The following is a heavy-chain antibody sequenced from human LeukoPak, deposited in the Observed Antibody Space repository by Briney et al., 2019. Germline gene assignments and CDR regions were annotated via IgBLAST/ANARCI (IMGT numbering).Heavy chain of an antibody. CDR3: ARRPLAYVWGSYRWYFDY. CDR1: GGSFSGYY. Sequence: SETLSLTCAVYGGSFSGYYWSWIRQPPGKGLEWIGEINHSGSTNYNPSLKSRVTISVDTSKNQFSLKLSSVTAADTAVYYCARRPLAYVWGSYRWYFDYWGQGTLVTASS. J-gene: IGHJ4*02. D-gene: IGHD3-16*02. CDR2: INHSGST. V-gene: IGHV4-34*01.